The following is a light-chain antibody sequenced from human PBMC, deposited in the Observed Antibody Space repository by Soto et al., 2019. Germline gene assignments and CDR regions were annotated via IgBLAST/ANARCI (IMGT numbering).Light chain of an antibody. CDR1: QRVSSTY. CDR2: GTS. V-gene: IGKV3-20*01. CDR3: QQYISSVT. Sequence: EIVLTQSPGTLSLSPGESSTLSCRASQRVSSTYLAWYQQKPGQAPRLLIYGTSSRATGVPDRFSGSGSGTEFILSISRLEPEDFAVYYCQQYISSVTFGGGTKVDI. J-gene: IGKJ4*01.